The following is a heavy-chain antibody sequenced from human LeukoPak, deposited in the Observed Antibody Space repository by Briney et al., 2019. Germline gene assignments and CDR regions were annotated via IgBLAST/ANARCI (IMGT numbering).Heavy chain of an antibody. CDR1: GFTFNIYA. Sequence: PVGSLRLSCAASGFTFNIYAMSWVRRAPGKGLEWVSSITSSGTGTFYADSVKGRFTISRDNSESTLYLQMNSLRAEDTAVYYCAKDRPNYYDSSGHYYRRNGDYWGQGTLVTVSS. CDR2: ITSSGTGT. J-gene: IGHJ4*02. V-gene: IGHV3-23*01. CDR3: AKDRPNYYDSSGHYYRRNGDY. D-gene: IGHD3-22*01.